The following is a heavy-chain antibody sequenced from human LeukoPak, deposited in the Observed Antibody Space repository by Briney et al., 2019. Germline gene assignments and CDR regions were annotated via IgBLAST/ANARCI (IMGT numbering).Heavy chain of an antibody. V-gene: IGHV4-59*01. D-gene: IGHD4-11*01. J-gene: IGHJ4*02. CDR2: IYYSGGT. CDR3: ARGTTQHQIDY. CDR1: GGSISSYY. Sequence: PSETLSLTCTVSGGSISSYYWSWIRQPPGKGLEWIGYIYYSGGTNYNPSLKSRVTISVDTSKNQFSLKLSSVTAADTAVYYCARGTTQHQIDYWGQGTLVTVSS.